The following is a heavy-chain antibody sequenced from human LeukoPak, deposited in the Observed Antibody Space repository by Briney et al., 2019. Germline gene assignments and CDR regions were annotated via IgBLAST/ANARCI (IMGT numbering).Heavy chain of an antibody. CDR1: GYTLTSYY. CDR3: AREYYYDSSGYFFPGSLLGAFDI. D-gene: IGHD3-22*01. Sequence: GASVKVSCKASGYTLTSYYMHWVRQAPGQGLEWMGIINPSGGSTSYAQKFQGRVTMTRDTSTSTVYMELSSLRSEDTAVYYCAREYYYDSSGYFFPGSLLGAFDIWGQGTMVTVSS. CDR2: INPSGGST. J-gene: IGHJ3*02. V-gene: IGHV1-46*01.